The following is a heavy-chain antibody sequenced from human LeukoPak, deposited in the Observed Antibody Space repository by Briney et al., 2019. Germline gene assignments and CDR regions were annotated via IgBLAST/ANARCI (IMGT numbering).Heavy chain of an antibody. V-gene: IGHV4-39*07. CDR3: ARVGYSGSYYIDS. D-gene: IGHD3-10*01. CDR2: IYYTGST. J-gene: IGHJ4*02. Sequence: SETLSLTCTVSGGSISSRSYYWGWIRQPPGKGLEWIGSIYYTGSTYYNPSLKSRVTISVDTSKNQFSLKLSSVTAADTAVYYCARVGYSGSYYIDSWGQGTLVTVSS. CDR1: GGSISSRSYY.